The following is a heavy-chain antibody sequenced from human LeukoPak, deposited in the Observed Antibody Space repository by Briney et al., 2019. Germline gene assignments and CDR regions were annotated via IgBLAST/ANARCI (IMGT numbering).Heavy chain of an antibody. CDR3: AKDQDTAMVPYDAFDI. J-gene: IGHJ3*02. V-gene: IGHV3-30*18. Sequence: PGRSLRLSCAASGFTFSSYGMPWVRQAPRKGLEWVAVISYDGSNRYYADSVKGRSTISRDKSKNPLYLQMNSLRAEDTAVYYCAKDQDTAMVPYDAFDIWGQGTMVTVSS. CDR2: ISYDGSNR. D-gene: IGHD5-18*01. CDR1: GFTFSSYG.